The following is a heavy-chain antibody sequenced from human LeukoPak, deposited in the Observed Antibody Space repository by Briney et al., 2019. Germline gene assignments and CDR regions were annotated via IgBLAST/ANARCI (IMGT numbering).Heavy chain of an antibody. D-gene: IGHD3-9*01. CDR2: TYHRSKWYN. CDR3: ARARDYDILAGYFDY. J-gene: IGHJ4*02. Sequence: SQTLSLTCAISGDSVSSNSAAWNWLRQATLRGLEWLGRTYHRSKWYNDYAVSVKSRITINPDTSKNQFSLQLNSVTPEDTAVYYCARARDYDILAGYFDYWGQGTLVTVSS. V-gene: IGHV6-1*01. CDR1: GDSVSSNSAA.